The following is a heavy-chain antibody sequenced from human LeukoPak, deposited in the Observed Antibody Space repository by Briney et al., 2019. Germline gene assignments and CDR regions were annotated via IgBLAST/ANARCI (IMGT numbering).Heavy chain of an antibody. D-gene: IGHD1-26*01. CDR2: ISAYIGNT. V-gene: IGHV1-18*01. CDR1: GYTFTSYG. J-gene: IGHJ6*02. CDR3: ARDVSYYHYYYGMDV. Sequence: ASVKVSCKASGYTFTSYGISWVRQAPGQGLEWMGWISAYIGNTSYAQMLQGRVTVTTDTSTSTAYMELRSLRSDDTAVYYCARDVSYYHYYYGMDVWGQGTTVTVSS.